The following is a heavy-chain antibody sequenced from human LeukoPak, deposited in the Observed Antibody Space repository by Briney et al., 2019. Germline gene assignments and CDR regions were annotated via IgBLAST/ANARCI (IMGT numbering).Heavy chain of an antibody. J-gene: IGHJ1*01. CDR1: EFSVGSNY. CDR2: SPRGDIT. Sequence: GGSLRLSCAASEFSVGSNYMTWVRQAPGKGLEWVSGISPRGDITYYKDSVRGRFTISRDNFKNTVSLQLNSLRAEDTAMYYCAKDDDWGRFNHWGQGTLVTVSS. CDR3: AKDDDWGRFNH. D-gene: IGHD3-16*01. V-gene: IGHV3-53*01.